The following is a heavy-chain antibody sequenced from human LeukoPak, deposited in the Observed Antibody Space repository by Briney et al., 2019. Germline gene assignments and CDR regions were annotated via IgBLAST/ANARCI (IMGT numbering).Heavy chain of an antibody. CDR1: GGSFSGYY. J-gene: IGHJ4*02. D-gene: IGHD4-17*01. CDR3: ASTDDYGDYFDY. CDR2: INHSGST. Sequence: PSETLSLTCAVYGGSFSGYYWSWVRQPPGKGLEWIGEINHSGSTNYNPSLKSRVTISVDTSKTQFSLKLSSVTAADTAVYYCASTDDYGDYFDYWGQGTLVTVSS. V-gene: IGHV4-34*01.